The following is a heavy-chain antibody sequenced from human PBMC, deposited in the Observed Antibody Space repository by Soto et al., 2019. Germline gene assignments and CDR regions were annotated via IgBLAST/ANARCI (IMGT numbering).Heavy chain of an antibody. J-gene: IGHJ4*02. CDR3: AKYKLERRIYYYLAY. CDR2: ISGSGGST. CDR1: GFTFSSYA. V-gene: IGHV3-23*01. Sequence: GGSLRLSCAASGFTFSSYAMSWVRQAPGKGLEWVSAISGSGGSTYYADSVKGRFTISRDNSKNTLYLQMNSLRAEDTAVYYCAKYKLERRIYYYLAYWGQGSLVTVSS. D-gene: IGHD1-1*01.